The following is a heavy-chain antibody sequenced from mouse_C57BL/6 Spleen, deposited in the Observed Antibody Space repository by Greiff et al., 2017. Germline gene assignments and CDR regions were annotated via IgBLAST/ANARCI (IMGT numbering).Heavy chain of an antibody. Sequence: QVQLQQPGAELVRPGSSVKLSCKASGYTFTSYWMDWVKQRPGQGLEWIGNIYPSDSGTHYNQKFKDKATLTVDKSSSTAYMQLSSLTSEDSAVYYCARGYSNYGAYWGQGTLVTVSA. CDR1: GYTFTSYW. CDR2: IYPSDSGT. D-gene: IGHD2-5*01. V-gene: IGHV1-61*01. CDR3: ARGYSNYGAY. J-gene: IGHJ3*01.